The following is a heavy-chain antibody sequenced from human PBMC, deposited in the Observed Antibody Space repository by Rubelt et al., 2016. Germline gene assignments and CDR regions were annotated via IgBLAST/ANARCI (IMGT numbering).Heavy chain of an antibody. CDR2: ISSGGSHM. Sequence: VQLVESGGGLVKPGGSLRLSCAASGFTFTSYSMNWVRQAPGKGLEWVSSISSGGSHMYYADSVKGRFTISRDNAKNSLYLQMNSLRAEDTAVYYCASNSRGSYLYNYFDYWGQGTLVTVSS. CDR1: GFTFTSYS. D-gene: IGHD3-16*02. CDR3: ASNSRGSYLYNYFDY. V-gene: IGHV3-21*01. J-gene: IGHJ4*02.